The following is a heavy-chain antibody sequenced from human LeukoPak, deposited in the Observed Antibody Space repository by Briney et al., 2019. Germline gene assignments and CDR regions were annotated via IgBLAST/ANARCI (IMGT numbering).Heavy chain of an antibody. V-gene: IGHV4-59*01. CDR1: GGSISSYY. D-gene: IGHD2-2*02. CDR3: ARGRCSSTSCYNDAFDI. J-gene: IGHJ3*02. Sequence: SETLSLTCTVSGGSISSYYWSWIRQPPGKGLEWIGYIYYRGSTNYNPSLKSRVTISVDTSKNQFSLKLSSVTAADTAVYYCARGRCSSTSCYNDAFDIWGQGTMVTVSS. CDR2: IYYRGST.